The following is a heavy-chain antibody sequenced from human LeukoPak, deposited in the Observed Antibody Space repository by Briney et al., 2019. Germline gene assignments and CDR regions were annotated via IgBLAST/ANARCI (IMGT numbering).Heavy chain of an antibody. Sequence: ASVEVSCKASGYPFTGYYMHWVRQAPGQGLEWMGWINPNSGGTNYAQKFQGRVTMTRDTSISTAYMELSRLRSDDTAVYYCARADSSGYSGFGDFDYWGQGTLVTVSS. CDR1: GYPFTGYY. CDR2: INPNSGGT. V-gene: IGHV1-2*02. J-gene: IGHJ4*02. CDR3: ARADSSGYSGFGDFDY. D-gene: IGHD3-22*01.